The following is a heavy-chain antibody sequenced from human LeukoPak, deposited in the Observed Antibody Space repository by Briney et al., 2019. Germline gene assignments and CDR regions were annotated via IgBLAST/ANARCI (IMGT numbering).Heavy chain of an antibody. J-gene: IGHJ6*02. CDR2: ISSNGGST. V-gene: IGHV3-64*01. Sequence: GGSLRLSCAASGFTFSSYAMHWVRQAPGKGLEYVSAISSNGGSTYYANSVKGRFTISRDNSKNTLYLQMGSLRAEDMAVYYRAREDTDGGYSYGYYYYYGMDVWGQGTTVTVSS. CDR3: AREDTDGGYSYGYYYYYGMDV. D-gene: IGHD5-18*01. CDR1: GFTFSSYA.